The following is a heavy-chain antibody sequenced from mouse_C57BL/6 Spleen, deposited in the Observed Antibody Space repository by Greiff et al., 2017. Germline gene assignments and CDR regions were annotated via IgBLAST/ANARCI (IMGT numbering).Heavy chain of an antibody. CDR1: GFTFSDYY. J-gene: IGHJ2*01. CDR2: INYDGSST. CDR3: ARGWDADY. V-gene: IGHV5-16*01. Sequence: EVMLVESEGGLVQPGSSMKLSCTASGFTFSDYYMAWVRQVPEKGLEWVANINYDGSSTYYLDSLKSRFIISRDNAKNILYLQMSSLKSEDTATYYCARGWDADYWGQGTTLTVSS. D-gene: IGHD4-1*01.